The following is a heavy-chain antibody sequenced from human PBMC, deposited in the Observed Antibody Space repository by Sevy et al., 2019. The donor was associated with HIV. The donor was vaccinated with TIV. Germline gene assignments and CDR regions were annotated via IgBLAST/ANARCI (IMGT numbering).Heavy chain of an antibody. CDR1: GFTFSDHY. CDR2: IRNKADSYTT. Sequence: GGSLRLSCAASGFTFSDHYMEWVRQAPGKGLEWVGRIRNKADSYTTEYAASVKGRFTISREDCKNSLYLLMNSLKTEDTAVYYCATHAGIAAAGRVFDYWGQGTLVTVSS. J-gene: IGHJ4*02. V-gene: IGHV3-72*01. CDR3: ATHAGIAAAGRVFDY. D-gene: IGHD6-13*01.